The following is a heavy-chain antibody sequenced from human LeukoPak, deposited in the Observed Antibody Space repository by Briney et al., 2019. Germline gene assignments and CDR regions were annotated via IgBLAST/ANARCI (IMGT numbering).Heavy chain of an antibody. CDR3: ARYHDFWSGPDIYGMDV. J-gene: IGHJ6*02. D-gene: IGHD3-3*01. CDR1: GGSISSGSYY. Sequence: SETLSLTCTVSGGSISSGSYYWSWIRQPAGKGLEWIGRIYTSGSTNYNPSLKSRVTISVDTSKNQFSLKLSSVPAADTAVYYCARYHDFWSGPDIYGMDVWGQGNPVTVSS. CDR2: IYTSGST. V-gene: IGHV4-61*02.